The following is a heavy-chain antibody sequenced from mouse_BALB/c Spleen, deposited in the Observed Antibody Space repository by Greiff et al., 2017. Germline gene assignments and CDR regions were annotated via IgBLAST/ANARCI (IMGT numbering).Heavy chain of an antibody. CDR2: IYPSDSYT. CDR1: GYTFTSYW. V-gene: IGHV1-69*02. Sequence: QVQLQQPGAELVRPGASVKLSCKASGYTFTSYWINWVKQRPGQGLEWIGNIYPSDSYTNYNQKFKDKATLTVDKSSSTAYMQLSSPTSEDSAVYYCTITTVVPWYFDVWGAGTTVTVSS. CDR3: TITTVVPWYFDV. D-gene: IGHD1-1*01. J-gene: IGHJ1*01.